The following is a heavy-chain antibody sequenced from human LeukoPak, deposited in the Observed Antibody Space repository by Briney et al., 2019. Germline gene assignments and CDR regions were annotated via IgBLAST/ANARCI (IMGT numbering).Heavy chain of an antibody. V-gene: IGHV3-48*01. CDR2: ISSSSSTI. CDR1: GFTFSSYS. CDR3: ARSLIAVACTLNN. Sequence: GGSLRLSCAASGFTFSSYSMNWVRQAPGKGLEWVSYISSSSSTIYYADSVKGRFTIPRDNAKNSLYLQMNSLRAEDTAVYYCARSLIAVACTLNNWGQGTLVTVSS. D-gene: IGHD6-19*01. J-gene: IGHJ4*02.